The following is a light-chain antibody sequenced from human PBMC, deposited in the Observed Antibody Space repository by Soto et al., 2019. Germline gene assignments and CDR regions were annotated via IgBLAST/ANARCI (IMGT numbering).Light chain of an antibody. Sequence: EIVMTQYPATLSVSPGERATLSCRASQSVGTQLAWYQQKPGQAPRLLIYGASTRATGIPARFSGSGSGTEFILTISSLQSEDSAFYYCQQYEHLKRFGQGTKREIK. CDR2: GAS. J-gene: IGKJ1*01. CDR1: QSVGTQ. CDR3: QQYEHLKR. V-gene: IGKV3-15*01.